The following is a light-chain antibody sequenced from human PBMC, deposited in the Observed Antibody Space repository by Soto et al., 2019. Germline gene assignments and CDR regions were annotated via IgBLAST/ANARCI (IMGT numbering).Light chain of an antibody. J-gene: IGKJ1*01. CDR3: HQYGTSPKT. V-gene: IGKV3-20*01. Sequence: EIVLAQSPGTLSLSAGERATLSCRASQSVSSSYLAWYQHKPGQAPRHLIYGVSSMATGIPDRFSGSGSGTHFTLIISRLEPEDFAVYYCHQYGTSPKTFGRGTKVEIK. CDR2: GVS. CDR1: QSVSSSY.